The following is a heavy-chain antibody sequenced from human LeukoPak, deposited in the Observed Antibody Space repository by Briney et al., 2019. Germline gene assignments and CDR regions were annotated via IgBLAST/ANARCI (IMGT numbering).Heavy chain of an antibody. V-gene: IGHV3-30-3*01. J-gene: IGHJ4*02. D-gene: IGHD6-19*01. CDR1: GFTFSSYA. CDR2: ISYDGSNK. CDR3: VGNGKQWQDESELDY. Sequence: PGGSLRLSCAASGFTFSSYAMHWVRQAPGKGLEWVAVISYDGSNKYYADSVKGRFTISRDNSKNTLYLQMNSLRAEDTAVYYCVGNGKQWQDESELDYWGQGTLVTVSS.